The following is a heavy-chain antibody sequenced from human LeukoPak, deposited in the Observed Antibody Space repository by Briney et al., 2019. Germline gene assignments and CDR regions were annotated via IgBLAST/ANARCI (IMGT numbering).Heavy chain of an antibody. CDR3: ARRGDYFPFDY. V-gene: IGHV3-23*01. Sequence: GGSLRLSCVVSGFTFSNYAMSWVRHVPGKGLEWVSDISGSGGTTHYADSVKGRVTISRDNSKNTLYLQMNSLRVEDTAVYYCARRGDYFPFDYWGQGILVTVSS. CDR1: GFTFSNYA. D-gene: IGHD3-16*01. J-gene: IGHJ4*02. CDR2: ISGSGGTT.